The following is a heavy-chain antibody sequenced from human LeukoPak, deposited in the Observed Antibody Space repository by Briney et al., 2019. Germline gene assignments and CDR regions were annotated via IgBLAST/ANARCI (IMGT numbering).Heavy chain of an antibody. J-gene: IGHJ4*02. Sequence: SETLSLTCTVSGGSISSSSYYWGWIRQPPGKGLEWIGSIYYSGSTNCNPSLKSRVTISVDTSKNQFSLKLSSVTAADTAVYYCATVMGGFDYWGQGTLVTVSS. CDR1: GGSISSSSYY. CDR3: ATVMGGFDY. CDR2: IYYSGST. V-gene: IGHV4-39*07. D-gene: IGHD2-15*01.